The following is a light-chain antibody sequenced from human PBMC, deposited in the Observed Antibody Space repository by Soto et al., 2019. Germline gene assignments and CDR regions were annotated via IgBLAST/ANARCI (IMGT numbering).Light chain of an antibody. CDR1: QSVGNN. Sequence: EIVLTQSPATLSLSPGERATLSCRASQSVGNNLAWYQQKPGQAPRLLIYDSSNRATGIPARFSGSGSGTDFILTISSLEHEDSSVYYCQQRHSWWTFGQRTKVEIK. J-gene: IGKJ1*01. V-gene: IGKV3-11*01. CDR2: DSS. CDR3: QQRHSWWT.